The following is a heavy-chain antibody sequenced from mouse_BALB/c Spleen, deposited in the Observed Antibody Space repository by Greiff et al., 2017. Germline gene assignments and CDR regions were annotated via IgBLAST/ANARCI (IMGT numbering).Heavy chain of an antibody. CDR2: ISSGGGST. Sequence: DVQLQESGGGLVKPGGSLKLSCAASGFAFSSYDMSWVRQTPEKRLEWVAYISSGGGSTYYPDTVKGRFTISRDNAKNTLYLQMSSLKSEDTAMYYCARHYYDYDGYYAMDYWGQGTSVTVSS. V-gene: IGHV5-12-1*01. J-gene: IGHJ4*01. CDR3: ARHYYDYDGYYAMDY. D-gene: IGHD2-4*01. CDR1: GFAFSSYD.